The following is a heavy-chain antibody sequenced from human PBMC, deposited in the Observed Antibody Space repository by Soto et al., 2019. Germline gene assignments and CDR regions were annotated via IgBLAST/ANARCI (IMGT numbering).Heavy chain of an antibody. CDR1: GYTFTSHY. J-gene: IGHJ6*02. CDR2: INPSGGST. D-gene: IGHD6-6*01. Sequence: AVKVSCTASGYTFTSHYMNSVRQAPGQGLEWMGIINPSGGSTSYAQKLQGRVTMTRDTSTSTVYMELSSLRSEDTAVYYCARGGISSSSVYYYGMDVWGQGTTVTVSS. V-gene: IGHV1-46*01. CDR3: ARGGISSSSVYYYGMDV.